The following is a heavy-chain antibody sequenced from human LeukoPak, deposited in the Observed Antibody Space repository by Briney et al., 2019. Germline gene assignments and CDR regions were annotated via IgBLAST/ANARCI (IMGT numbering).Heavy chain of an antibody. Sequence: SSETLSLTCTVSGGSISSYYWSWIRQPAGKGLEWIGRIYTSGSTNNYNPSLKSRVTMSVDTSKNQFSLMMSSVTAADTAVYYCARTNDYGDYRFDYWGQGTLVTVSS. CDR2: IYTSGST. CDR3: ARTNDYGDYRFDY. V-gene: IGHV4-4*07. D-gene: IGHD4-17*01. CDR1: GGSISSYY. J-gene: IGHJ4*02.